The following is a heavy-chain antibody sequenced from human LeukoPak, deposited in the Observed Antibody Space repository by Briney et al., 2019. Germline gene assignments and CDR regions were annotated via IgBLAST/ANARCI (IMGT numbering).Heavy chain of an antibody. J-gene: IGHJ5*02. D-gene: IGHD3-10*01. Sequence: SETLSLTCTVSGGSISSSSYYWGWIRQPPGKGLKWFGSIYYSGSTYYNPSLNSRVTISVDTSKNQFSLKLSSVTAADTAVYYCARRPVYGSGSYYSATGADNWFDPWGQGTLVTVSS. CDR1: GGSISSSSYY. V-gene: IGHV4-39*01. CDR2: IYYSGST. CDR3: ARRPVYGSGSYYSATGADNWFDP.